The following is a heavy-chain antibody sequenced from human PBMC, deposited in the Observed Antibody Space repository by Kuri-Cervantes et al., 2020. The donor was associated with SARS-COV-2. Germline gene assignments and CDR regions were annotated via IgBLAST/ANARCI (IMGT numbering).Heavy chain of an antibody. CDR1: GYTFTSYG. CDR2: ISAYNGNT. Sequence: ASVKVSCKASGYTFTSYGISWVRQAPGQGLEWMGWISAYNGNTNYAQKLQGRVTMTTDTSTSTACMELRSLRSDDTAVYYCARDADSSSWYPGAFDIWGQGTMVTVSS. J-gene: IGHJ3*02. D-gene: IGHD6-13*01. V-gene: IGHV1-18*01. CDR3: ARDADSSSWYPGAFDI.